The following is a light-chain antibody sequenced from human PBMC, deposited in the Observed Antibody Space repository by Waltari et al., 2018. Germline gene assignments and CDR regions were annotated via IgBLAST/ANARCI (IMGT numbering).Light chain of an antibody. V-gene: IGKV1-5*03. CDR2: KAS. Sequence: DIQMTQSPTTLSASVGDRVTITCRASQSISSWLAWYQQKPGKAPKLLIYKASSLESGVPSRFSGSGSGTEFTLTISSLQPDDFATYYCQQYNSYPYTFGQGTKLEIK. CDR3: QQYNSYPYT. CDR1: QSISSW. J-gene: IGKJ2*01.